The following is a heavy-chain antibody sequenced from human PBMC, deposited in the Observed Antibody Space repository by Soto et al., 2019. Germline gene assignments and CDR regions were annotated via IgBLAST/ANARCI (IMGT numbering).Heavy chain of an antibody. D-gene: IGHD3-10*01. CDR1: GYPFTTYY. J-gene: IGHJ4*02. V-gene: IGHV1-2*02. CDR3: ATDDYGIFPY. Sequence: APVKVSCKVSGYPFTTYYIHWVRQAPGQGLEWMGWIDPRSGGTVYEQKFQGRVTMTRDTSISTVYMDLSGLTSDDTALYYCATDDYGIFPYWGQGSLVTVSS. CDR2: IDPRSGGT.